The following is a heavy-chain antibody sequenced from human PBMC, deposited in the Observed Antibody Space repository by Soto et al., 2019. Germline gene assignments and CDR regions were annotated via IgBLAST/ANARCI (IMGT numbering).Heavy chain of an antibody. D-gene: IGHD1-26*01. J-gene: IGHJ4*02. Sequence: XSGKVSCDASRYTFTGHYIHWVRQAPEQGPEWMGGIGPESGATRYAQRFQGRVTMTRDMSITTVYMELNNLSPDDTAVYYCGRGRSGQIVVFYWGQGTPVTVSS. V-gene: IGHV1-2*02. CDR1: RYTFTGHY. CDR2: IGPESGAT. CDR3: GRGRSGQIVVFY.